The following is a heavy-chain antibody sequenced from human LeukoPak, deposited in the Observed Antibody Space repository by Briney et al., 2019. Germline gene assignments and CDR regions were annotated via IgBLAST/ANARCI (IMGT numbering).Heavy chain of an antibody. D-gene: IGHD3-3*01. CDR3: ARETIFGVVIMSPYYFDY. J-gene: IGHJ4*02. CDR2: IYYSGST. V-gene: IGHV4-39*02. Sequence: PSETLSLTCTVSGGSISSSSYYWGRIRQPPGKGLEWIGSIYYSGSTYYNPSLKSRVTISVDTSKNQFSLKLSSVTAADTAVYYCARETIFGVVIMSPYYFDYWGQGTLVTVSS. CDR1: GGSISSSSYY.